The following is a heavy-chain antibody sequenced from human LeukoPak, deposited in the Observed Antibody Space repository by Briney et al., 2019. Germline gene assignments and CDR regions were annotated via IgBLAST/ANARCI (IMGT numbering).Heavy chain of an antibody. D-gene: IGHD6-19*01. Sequence: GGSLRLSCAASGFTFSSYAMSWVRQAPGKGLEWVSAISGSGGSTYYADFVKGRFTISRDNSKNTLYLQMNSLRAEDTAVYYCAKSSYSSGWYGQMGYYFDYWGQGTLVTVSS. J-gene: IGHJ4*02. V-gene: IGHV3-23*01. CDR3: AKSSYSSGWYGQMGYYFDY. CDR2: ISGSGGST. CDR1: GFTFSSYA.